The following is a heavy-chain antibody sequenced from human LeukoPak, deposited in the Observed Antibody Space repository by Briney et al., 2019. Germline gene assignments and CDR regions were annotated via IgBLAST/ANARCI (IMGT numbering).Heavy chain of an antibody. D-gene: IGHD4-17*01. CDR2: INANTGNP. J-gene: IGHJ4*02. Sequence: ASVKVSCKASGYTFTTYGINWVRQAPGQGLEWVGWINANTGNPTYAQGFTGRFVFSSDTSISTAFLQINSLKAEDTAVYYCARSNNDGDYLGVGFDYWGQGTLVTVSS. CDR1: GYTFTTYG. CDR3: ARSNNDGDYLGVGFDY. V-gene: IGHV7-4-1*02.